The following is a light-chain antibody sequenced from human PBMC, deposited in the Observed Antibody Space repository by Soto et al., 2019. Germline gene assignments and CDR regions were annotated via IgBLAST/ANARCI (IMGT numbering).Light chain of an antibody. V-gene: IGKV1-5*01. Sequence: DIQMTQSPATLSASVGDRVTITCRASQRVDRWLAWYQQKPGQAPKLLISDASTLESGVPSRFSGSGSVTEFTLIITSLQPDDFATYYCQQYKDYTYTFGQGTRVESK. CDR3: QQYKDYTYT. J-gene: IGKJ2*01. CDR1: QRVDRW. CDR2: DAS.